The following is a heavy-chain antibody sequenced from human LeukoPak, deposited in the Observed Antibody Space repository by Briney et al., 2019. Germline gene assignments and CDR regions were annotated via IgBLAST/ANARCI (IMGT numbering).Heavy chain of an antibody. CDR2: INWNGGDT. V-gene: IGHV3-20*04. J-gene: IGHJ4*02. D-gene: IGHD3-22*01. Sequence: PGGSLRLSCAASGFTFDDYGMIWVRQAPGKGLEWVSRINWNGGDTRYADSVKGRFTTSRDNSKNTLYLQMNSLRAEDTAVYYCAKEQYYYDSSGYYPLFDYWGQGTLVTVSS. CDR1: GFTFDDYG. CDR3: AKEQYYYDSSGYYPLFDY.